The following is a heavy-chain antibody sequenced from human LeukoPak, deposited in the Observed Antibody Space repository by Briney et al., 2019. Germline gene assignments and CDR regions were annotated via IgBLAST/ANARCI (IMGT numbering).Heavy chain of an antibody. CDR2: ISWNSGSI. D-gene: IGHD3-22*01. CDR3: AREGRYYYDSSGFDY. CDR1: GFTFDDYA. J-gene: IGHJ4*02. V-gene: IGHV3-9*01. Sequence: PGRSLRLSCAASGFTFDDYAMHWVRQAPGKGLEWVSGISWNSGSIGYADSVKGRFTISRDNSKNTLYLQMNSLRAEDTAVYYCAREGRYYYDSSGFDYWGQGTLVTVSS.